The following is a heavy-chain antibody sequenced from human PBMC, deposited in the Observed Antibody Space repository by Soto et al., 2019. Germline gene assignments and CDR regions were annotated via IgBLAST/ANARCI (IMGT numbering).Heavy chain of an antibody. CDR3: ASAYDSSGYYYHSGRTNDAFDI. V-gene: IGHV3-21*01. CDR1: VFTFSSYS. J-gene: IGHJ3*02. CDR2: ISSSSSYI. D-gene: IGHD3-22*01. Sequence: GSLRLSCAASVFTFSSYSMNWVRQAPGKGLEWVSSISSSSSYIYYADSVKGRFTISRDNAKNSLYLQMNSLRAEDTAVYYCASAYDSSGYYYHSGRTNDAFDIWGQGTMVTVSS.